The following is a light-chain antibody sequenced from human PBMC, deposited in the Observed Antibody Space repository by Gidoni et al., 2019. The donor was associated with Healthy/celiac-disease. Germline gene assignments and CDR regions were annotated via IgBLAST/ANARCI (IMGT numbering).Light chain of an antibody. Sequence: QSALTQPRSVSGSPGQSVTISCTGTSSDVGGYKYVSWYQQYPGKAPKFMIYDVSKRPSGVPDRFSGSKSGNTASLTISGLQAEDEADYYCCSYAGSYPYVFGTGTKVTVL. CDR2: DVS. J-gene: IGLJ1*01. CDR1: SSDVGGYKY. V-gene: IGLV2-11*01. CDR3: CSYAGSYPYV.